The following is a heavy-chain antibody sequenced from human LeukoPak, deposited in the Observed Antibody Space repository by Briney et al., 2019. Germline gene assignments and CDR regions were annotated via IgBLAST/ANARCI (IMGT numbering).Heavy chain of an antibody. V-gene: IGHV4-39*07. J-gene: IGHJ4*02. CDR3: ARAPPRGLGGTTHLDY. Sequence: SETLSLTCTVSGASISSRSYYWGWIRQPPGQGLEWIGTIYYSGSTNYNPSLKSRVTISVDTSKNQFSLKLSSVTAADTAVYYCARAPPRGLGGTTHLDYWGQGTLVTVSS. CDR1: GASISSRSYY. CDR2: IYYSGST. D-gene: IGHD1-7*01.